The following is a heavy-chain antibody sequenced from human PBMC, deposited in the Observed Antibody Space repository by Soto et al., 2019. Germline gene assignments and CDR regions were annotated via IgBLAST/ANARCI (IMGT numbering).Heavy chain of an antibody. CDR1: GGCINRFY. J-gene: IGHJ3*02. CDR3: AGEWESQPRASDM. V-gene: IGHV4-59*01. Sequence: SEPLSLTCTVYGGCINRFYWSGIRQPRGEGLEWIGHIFYGRSANNNPSLKSRVTISVDTSKNQFSLKVNSVTAADTAVYYCAGEWESQPRASDMWGQGTMVT. CDR2: IFYGRSA. D-gene: IGHD1-26*01.